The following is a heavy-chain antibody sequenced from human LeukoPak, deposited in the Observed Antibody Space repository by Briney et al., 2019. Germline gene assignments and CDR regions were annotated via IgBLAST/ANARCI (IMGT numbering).Heavy chain of an antibody. J-gene: IGHJ4*02. CDR1: GYSISSGYY. CDR3: AREGGYSSSWYPGGDY. D-gene: IGHD6-13*01. V-gene: IGHV4-38-2*02. Sequence: SETLSLTCTVSGYSISSGYYWGWIRQPPGKGLEWIGSIYHSGSTYYNPSLKSRVTISVDTSKNQFSLKLSSVTAADTAVYYCAREGGYSSSWYPGGDYWGQGTLVTVSS. CDR2: IYHSGST.